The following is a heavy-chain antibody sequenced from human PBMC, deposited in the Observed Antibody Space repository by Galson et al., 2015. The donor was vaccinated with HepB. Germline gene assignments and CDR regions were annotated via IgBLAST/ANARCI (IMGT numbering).Heavy chain of an antibody. CDR1: GYTFTSYD. CDR3: ARGVASYYHYYYMDV. V-gene: IGHV1-8*01. Sequence: SVKVSCKASGYTFTSYDINWVRQATGQGLEWMGWMNPNSGNTGYAQKFQGRVTMTRTTSISTAYMELSSLRSEDTAVYYCARGVASYYHYYYMDVWGKGTTVTVSS. D-gene: IGHD3-3*02. J-gene: IGHJ6*03. CDR2: MNPNSGNT.